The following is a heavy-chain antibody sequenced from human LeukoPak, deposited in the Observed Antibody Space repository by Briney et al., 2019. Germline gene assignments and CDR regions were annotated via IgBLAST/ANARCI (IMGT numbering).Heavy chain of an antibody. D-gene: IGHD3-9*01. J-gene: IGHJ4*02. CDR1: GGTFSSYA. V-gene: IGHV1-69*05. CDR3: ARDEYYDILTGYSSLGY. Sequence: SVKVSCKASGGTFSSYAISWVRQAPGQGLEWMGRIIPIFGTANYAQKFQGRVTITTDESTSTAYMELSSLRSEDTAVYYCARDEYYDILTGYSSLGYWGQGTLVTVSP. CDR2: IIPIFGTA.